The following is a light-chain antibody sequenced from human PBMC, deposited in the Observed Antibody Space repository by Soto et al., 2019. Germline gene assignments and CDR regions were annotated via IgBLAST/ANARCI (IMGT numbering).Light chain of an antibody. V-gene: IGKV3-20*01. CDR3: QQYGASPLT. Sequence: IVLTQSPGTLSVSQGARATLSCRASPSVSRRSLAWYHLKPSQAPRLLIYGASSRYTGIPDRFSGSVSWTDFTLTVSRLETEDFAVYYCQQYGASPLTFGGGTKVESK. CDR2: GAS. J-gene: IGKJ4*01. CDR1: PSVSRRS.